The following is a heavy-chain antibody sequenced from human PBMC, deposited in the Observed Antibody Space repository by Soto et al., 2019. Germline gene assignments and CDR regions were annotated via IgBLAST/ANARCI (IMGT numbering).Heavy chain of an antibody. J-gene: IGHJ5*02. CDR1: GFSFNSYW. V-gene: IGHV3-7*01. CDR2: IKQDGSEK. CDR3: AGGKNWFDP. Sequence: EVQLVESGGGLVQPGGSLRLSCVASGFSFNSYWMSWVRQAPGKGLEWVANIKQDGSEKYYVDSVKGRFTISRDNAKNSRYLQVNSLRAEDAAVYYCAGGKNWFDPWGQGTQVTVSS.